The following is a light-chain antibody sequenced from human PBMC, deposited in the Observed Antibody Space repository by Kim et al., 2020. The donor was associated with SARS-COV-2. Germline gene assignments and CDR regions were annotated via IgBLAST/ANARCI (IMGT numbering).Light chain of an antibody. Sequence: SYELTQPPSVSVAPGEAAKIPCAGNNIGSKNVQWYQQKAGQAPVLVISHDSDRPSEIPDRFSGSNSGNTATLTISRVEVGDEADYYCQVWDGSTDHYVFGTGTKVTVL. CDR1: NIGSKN. CDR3: QVWDGSTDHYV. CDR2: HDS. V-gene: IGLV3-21*04. J-gene: IGLJ1*01.